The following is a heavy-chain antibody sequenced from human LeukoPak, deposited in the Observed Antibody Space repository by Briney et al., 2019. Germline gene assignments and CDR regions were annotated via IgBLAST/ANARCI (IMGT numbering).Heavy chain of an antibody. CDR1: GGSISSGGYY. D-gene: IGHD6-13*01. CDR2: IYYTGST. V-gene: IGHV4-61*08. J-gene: IGHJ3*02. Sequence: SETLSLTCTVSGGSISSGGYYWTWIRQPPGQGLEWIGYIYYTGSTNFKPSLKSRVTISVDTSKNQISLNLRSVTAADTAVYYCARHSGRGNAFDIWGQGTRVTVSS. CDR3: ARHSGRGNAFDI.